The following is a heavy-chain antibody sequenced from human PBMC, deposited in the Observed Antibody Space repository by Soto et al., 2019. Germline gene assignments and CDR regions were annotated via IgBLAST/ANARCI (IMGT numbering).Heavy chain of an antibody. CDR2: IDGSSATT. D-gene: IGHD2-2*01. CDR1: GFTFSDYA. CDR3: ARDRRPSIYSGLAV. V-gene: IGHV3-23*01. Sequence: GGSLRLSCAASGFTFSDYAMSWVRQAPGKGLEWVSAIDGSSATTNYADSVKGRFTISRDNSKNTLFLHMSGLRAEDTAVYYCARDRRPSIYSGLAVWGQGTTVTVSS. J-gene: IGHJ6*02.